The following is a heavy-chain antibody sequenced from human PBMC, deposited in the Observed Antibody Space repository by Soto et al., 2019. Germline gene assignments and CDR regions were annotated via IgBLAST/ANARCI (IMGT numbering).Heavy chain of an antibody. J-gene: IGHJ3*02. CDR1: GFTFSSYG. D-gene: IGHD6-13*01. Sequence: QVQLVESGGGVVQPGRSLRLSCAASGFTFSSYGMHWVRQAPGKGLEWVAVISYDGSNKYYADSVKGRFTISRYNSKNTLYLQMNSLRAEDTAVYYCAKDEVIAAAGLDAFDIWGQGTMVTVSS. CDR3: AKDEVIAAAGLDAFDI. CDR2: ISYDGSNK. V-gene: IGHV3-30*18.